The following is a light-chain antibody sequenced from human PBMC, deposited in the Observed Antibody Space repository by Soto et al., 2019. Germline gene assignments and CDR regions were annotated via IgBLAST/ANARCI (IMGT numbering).Light chain of an antibody. CDR1: SSDVGRNTL. CDR2: EIS. J-gene: IGLJ1*01. Sequence: QSALTQPASVSGSPGQSITISCTGTSSDVGRNTLFSRYQQHPGKAPKVMKYEISKRPSGVSNRFSGSNSGETASLIISALPADDEADYYYSSYTISNTYDFGTGTKVTV. CDR3: SSYTISNTYD. V-gene: IGLV2-23*02.